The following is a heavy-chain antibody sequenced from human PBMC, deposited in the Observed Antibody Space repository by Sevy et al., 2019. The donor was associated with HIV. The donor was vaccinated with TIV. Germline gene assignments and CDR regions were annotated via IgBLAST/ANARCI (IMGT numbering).Heavy chain of an antibody. CDR1: GFTFSTYA. D-gene: IGHD3-22*01. V-gene: IGHV3-64*01. CDR3: ARKYHDTSGYPRYSMDV. Sequence: GGSLRLSCAASGFTFSTYAMYWVRQAPGKGLEYVSAISGGGGNTYSGTSVKGRFTVSGDNAKITLYLQMGSLRAEDMAVYFCARKYHDTSGYPRYSMDVWGQGTTVTVSS. CDR2: ISGGGGNT. J-gene: IGHJ6*02.